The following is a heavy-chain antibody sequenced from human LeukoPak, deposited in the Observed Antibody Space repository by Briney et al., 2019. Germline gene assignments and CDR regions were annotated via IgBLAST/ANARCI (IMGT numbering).Heavy chain of an antibody. CDR3: AKKKPTDSTGIPSNYFDF. CDR1: GFTFSTYS. D-gene: IGHD3-22*01. V-gene: IGHV3-23*01. J-gene: IGHJ4*02. CDR2: INDAGSGT. Sequence: PGGSLRLSCAASGFTFSTYSMNWVRQAPGKGLEWVSAINDAGSGTYYADSVEGRFTISRDNSKNTLYLQMNSLRAEDTAVYYCAKKKPTDSTGIPSNYFDFWGQGTLVTVSS.